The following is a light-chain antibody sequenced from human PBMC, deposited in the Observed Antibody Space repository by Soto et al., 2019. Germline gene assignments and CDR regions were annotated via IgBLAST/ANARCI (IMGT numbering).Light chain of an antibody. CDR1: SSDVGGYNY. V-gene: IGLV2-14*01. Sequence: QSVLTQPASVSGSPGQSITISCTGTSSDVGGYNYVSWYQQHPGKAPKLMIYHVSNRPSGVSNRFSGSKSGNTASLTISGLQPEDEADYYCSSYSSSSTLVVFGGGNKVTVL. J-gene: IGLJ2*01. CDR3: SSYSSSSTLVV. CDR2: HVS.